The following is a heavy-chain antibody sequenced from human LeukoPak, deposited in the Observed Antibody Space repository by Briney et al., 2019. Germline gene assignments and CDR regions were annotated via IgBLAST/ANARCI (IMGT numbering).Heavy chain of an antibody. CDR1: GYSISSGYY. J-gene: IGHJ3*02. V-gene: IGHV4-38-2*01. Sequence: SETLSLTCAVSGYSISSGYYWGWIRQPPGKGLEWIGRMYHSGSTYYNPSLQTRVTISVDTSKNQFSLKLSSVTAADTAVYYCARPKMATNDAFDIWGQGTMVTVSS. CDR3: ARPKMATNDAFDI. CDR2: MYHSGST. D-gene: IGHD5-24*01.